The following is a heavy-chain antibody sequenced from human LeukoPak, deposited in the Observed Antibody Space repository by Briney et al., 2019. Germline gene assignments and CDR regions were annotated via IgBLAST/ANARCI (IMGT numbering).Heavy chain of an antibody. Sequence: TLSLTCTVSGGSISSGGYYWSWIRQHPGKGLEWIGYIYYSGSTYYIPSLKSRVAISVDTSKNQFSLKLSSVTAADTAVYYCASGDFYSSTYGGDYYYYYGMDVWGQGTTVTVSS. J-gene: IGHJ6*02. D-gene: IGHD2-2*01. V-gene: IGHV4-31*03. CDR2: IYYSGST. CDR1: GGSISSGGYY. CDR3: ASGDFYSSTYGGDYYYYYGMDV.